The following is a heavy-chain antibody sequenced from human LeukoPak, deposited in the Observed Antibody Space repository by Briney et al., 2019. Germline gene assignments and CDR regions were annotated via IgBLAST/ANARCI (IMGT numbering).Heavy chain of an antibody. Sequence: PSETLSLTCTVSGGSISSGSYYWSWLRQPAGKGLEWLGRIYTSGSTNYNPSLKSRVTISVDTSKNQFSLKLSSVTAADTAVYYCARDGWTVGYYYYYMDVWGKGTTVTISS. V-gene: IGHV4-61*02. CDR3: ARDGWTVGYYYYYMDV. J-gene: IGHJ6*03. CDR1: GGSISSGSYY. CDR2: IYTSGST. D-gene: IGHD3/OR15-3a*01.